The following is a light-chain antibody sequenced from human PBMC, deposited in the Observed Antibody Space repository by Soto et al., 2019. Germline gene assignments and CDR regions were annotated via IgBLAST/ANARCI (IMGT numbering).Light chain of an antibody. J-gene: IGLJ1*01. Sequence: LTQPASVSGSPGQAITISCSGTSSDVGAFNYVSWYQQHPGKAPKLMIYDVSNRPSGVSNRFSGSKSGNTASLTISGLQAEDEADYYCCSYAGSFYVFGTGTKVTVL. CDR3: CSYAGSFYV. V-gene: IGLV2-14*03. CDR1: SSDVGAFNY. CDR2: DVS.